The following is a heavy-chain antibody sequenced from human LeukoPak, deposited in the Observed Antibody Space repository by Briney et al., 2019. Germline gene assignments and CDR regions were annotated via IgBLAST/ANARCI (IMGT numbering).Heavy chain of an antibody. CDR1: GFSLSTRGAG. J-gene: IGHJ3*02. Sequence: SGPTLVNPTQTLTLTCAFSGFSLSTRGAGMGWIRQPPGKALEWLALIYWDDDKLYSPSLKNRLSIPKGPSENHVVITMTNMDPVDTATYYCAHSTLCTSSSCYDAFDIWGQGTMVTVSS. D-gene: IGHD2-2*01. V-gene: IGHV2-5*02. CDR3: AHSTLCTSSSCYDAFDI. CDR2: IYWDDDK.